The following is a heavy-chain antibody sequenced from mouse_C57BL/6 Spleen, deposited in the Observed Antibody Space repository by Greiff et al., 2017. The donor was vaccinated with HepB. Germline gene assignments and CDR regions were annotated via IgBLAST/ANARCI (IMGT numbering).Heavy chain of an antibody. CDR1: GYAFSSSW. Sequence: VQLQQSGPELVKPGASVKISCKASGYAFSSSWMNWVKQRPGKGLEWIGRIYPGDGDTNYNGKFKGKATLTADKSSSTAYMQLSSLTSEDSAVYFCARHYYGSREGTFDVWGTGTTVTVSS. V-gene: IGHV1-82*01. D-gene: IGHD1-1*01. CDR3: ARHYYGSREGTFDV. CDR2: IYPGDGDT. J-gene: IGHJ1*03.